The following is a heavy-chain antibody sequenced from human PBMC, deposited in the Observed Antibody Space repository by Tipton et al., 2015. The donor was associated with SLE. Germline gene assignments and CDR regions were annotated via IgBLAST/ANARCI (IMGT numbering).Heavy chain of an antibody. J-gene: IGHJ4*02. Sequence: TLSLTCAVYGGSFSGYYWSWIRQPPGKGLEWIGEINHSGSTNYNPSLKSRVTISVDTSKNQFSLKLSSVTAADTAVYYCARGTGDSGDYFGYWGQGTLVTVSS. CDR1: GGSFSGYY. CDR2: INHSGST. V-gene: IGHV4-34*01. CDR3: ARGTGDSGDYFGY. D-gene: IGHD7-27*01.